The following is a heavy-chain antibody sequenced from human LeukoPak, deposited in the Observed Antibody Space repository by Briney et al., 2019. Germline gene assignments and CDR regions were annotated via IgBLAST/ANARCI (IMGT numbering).Heavy chain of an antibody. CDR3: AKQLGYCSDGSCYFPY. CDR2: IYSDGNT. V-gene: IGHV3-53*01. CDR1: GFIVSNNY. D-gene: IGHD2-15*01. Sequence: GGSLRLSCAASGFIVSNNYMSWVRQAPGKGLEWVSIIYSDGNTYYADSVKGRFTIFRDNSKSTLCLQMNSLRAEDTAVYYCAKQLGYCSDGSCYFPYWGQGTLVTVSS. J-gene: IGHJ4*02.